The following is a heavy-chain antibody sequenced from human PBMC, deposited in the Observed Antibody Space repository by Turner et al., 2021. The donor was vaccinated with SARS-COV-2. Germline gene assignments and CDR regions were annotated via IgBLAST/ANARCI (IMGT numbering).Heavy chain of an antibody. V-gene: IGHV3-7*01. CDR3: ASVHNYVWESGFDF. CDR2: IKQDGSEK. CDR1: GIPFSTYW. J-gene: IGHJ4*02. D-gene: IGHD3-16*01. Sequence: EVQRVEPGGSLVQPGGAVRLSCAASGIPFSTYWMCWVRQAPGKGLEWVANIKQDGSEKYYVDSVKGRFTVSRDNAKNSLYLQMNGLRAEDTAVYYCASVHNYVWESGFDFWGQGTLVTVSS.